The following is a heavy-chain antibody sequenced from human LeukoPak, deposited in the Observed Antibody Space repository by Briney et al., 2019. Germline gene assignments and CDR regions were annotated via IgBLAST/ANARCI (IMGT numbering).Heavy chain of an antibody. V-gene: IGHV1-18*01. CDR2: ISGYNGNT. J-gene: IGHJ6*02. CDR3: ARGYSYGSDYYYGMDV. Sequence: ASVKVSCKASGYTFTSYAISWVRQVPGQGLEWMGWISGYNGNTKYAQKVQGRVTMTTDTSTSTAYMELRSLRSDDTVVYYCARGYSYGSDYYYGMDVWGQGTTVTVSS. D-gene: IGHD5-18*01. CDR1: GYTFTSYA.